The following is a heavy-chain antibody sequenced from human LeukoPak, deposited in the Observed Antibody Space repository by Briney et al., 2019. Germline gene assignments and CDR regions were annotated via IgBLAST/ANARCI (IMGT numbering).Heavy chain of an antibody. CDR1: GGSISSSSYY. D-gene: IGHD4-11*01. CDR3: ARDPHYSNYFDY. J-gene: IGHJ4*02. V-gene: IGHV4-39*07. Sequence: SETLSLTCTVSGGSISSSSYYWGWIRQPPGKGLEWIGSIYYSGSTYYNPSLKSRVTISVDTSKNQFSLKLSSVTAADTAVYYCARDPHYSNYFDYWGQGTLVTVSS. CDR2: IYYSGST.